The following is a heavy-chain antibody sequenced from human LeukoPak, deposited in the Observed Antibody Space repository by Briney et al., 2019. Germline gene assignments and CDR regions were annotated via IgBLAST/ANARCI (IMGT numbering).Heavy chain of an antibody. V-gene: IGHV3-30*02. D-gene: IGHD2-15*01. CDR1: GFTFSTFG. CDR3: AAHQGYCSGGGCGPY. CDR2: IGNDGSNK. Sequence: GGSLRLSCAASGFTFSTFGMHWVRQAPGKGLEWLAFIGNDGSNKYYVDSVKGRFTISRDNSKNTLYLQMNTLRAEDTAVYHCAAHQGYCSGGGCGPYWGQGTQVTVSS. J-gene: IGHJ4*02.